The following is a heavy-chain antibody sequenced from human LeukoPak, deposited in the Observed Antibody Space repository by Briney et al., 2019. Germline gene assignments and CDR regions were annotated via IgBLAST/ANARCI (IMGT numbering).Heavy chain of an antibody. D-gene: IGHD3-16*02. Sequence: PSETLSLTCTVSGGSVSSSIYYWGWIRQPPGKGLEWIGSIYYSGSTSYNPSLKSRVTISVDTSKNQFSLKLTSVTAADTAVYYCARHIGGGIEDMDVWGKGTKVIVSS. CDR1: GGSVSSSIYY. V-gene: IGHV4-39*01. J-gene: IGHJ6*03. CDR3: ARHIGGGIEDMDV. CDR2: IYYSGST.